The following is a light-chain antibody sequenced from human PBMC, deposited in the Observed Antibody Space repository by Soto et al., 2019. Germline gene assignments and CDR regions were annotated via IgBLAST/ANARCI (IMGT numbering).Light chain of an antibody. CDR3: QQYDNLPSIT. CDR1: QDISNY. J-gene: IGKJ5*01. Sequence: DIQMTQSPSSLSASVGDRVTITCQASQDISNYLNWYQQKPGKAPKLLIYDASNFETGVPSRFSGSGSGTDFTFTISSLHPEDISTYYCQQYDNLPSITFGQGTRLEIK. V-gene: IGKV1-33*01. CDR2: DAS.